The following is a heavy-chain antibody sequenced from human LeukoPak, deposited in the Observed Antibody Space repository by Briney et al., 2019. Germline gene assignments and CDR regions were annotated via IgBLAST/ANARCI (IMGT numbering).Heavy chain of an antibody. V-gene: IGHV3-30-3*01. J-gene: IGHJ3*02. CDR1: GFTFSSYA. D-gene: IGHD6-13*01. CDR2: ISYEGSSK. CDR3: AREISTSSSWYGDDAFDI. Sequence: GGSLRLSWTASGFTFSSYAIHWVRQAPGKGLEWVTLISYEGSSKYYADSVRGRFIISRDNSKNTLFLQMNSLRTEDTAVYYCAREISTSSSWYGDDAFDIWGQGTMVTVSS.